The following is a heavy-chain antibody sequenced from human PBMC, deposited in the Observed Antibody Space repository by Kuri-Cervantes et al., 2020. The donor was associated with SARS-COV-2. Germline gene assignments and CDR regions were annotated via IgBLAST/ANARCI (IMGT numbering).Heavy chain of an antibody. CDR1: GGSISSSSYY. J-gene: IGHJ6*03. Sequence: GSLRLSCTVSGGSISSSSYYWGWIRQPLGKGLEWIGSIYYSGSTYYNPSLKSRVTISVDTSMTQFSLKLSSVTAADTAVYYCARANGDYQIEIDYYYYYYMDVWGKGTTVTVSS. D-gene: IGHD4-17*01. CDR2: IYYSGST. CDR3: ARANGDYQIEIDYYYYYYMDV. V-gene: IGHV4-39*07.